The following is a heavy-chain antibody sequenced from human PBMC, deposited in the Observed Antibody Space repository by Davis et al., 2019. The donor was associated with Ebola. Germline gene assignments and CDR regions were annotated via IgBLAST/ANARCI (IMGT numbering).Heavy chain of an antibody. CDR3: AREAVTIFGVVTNYFEY. D-gene: IGHD3-3*01. Sequence: ASALVSCYASAYTFTSYYMHWVRQAPGQGLEWMGIINASGGSTSYAQKLQGRVTMTTDTYTSTAYMELSSLRSDDAAVYYCAREAVTIFGVVTNYFEYWGQGTLVTVSS. V-gene: IGHV1-46*01. J-gene: IGHJ4*02. CDR2: INASGGST. CDR1: AYTFTSYY.